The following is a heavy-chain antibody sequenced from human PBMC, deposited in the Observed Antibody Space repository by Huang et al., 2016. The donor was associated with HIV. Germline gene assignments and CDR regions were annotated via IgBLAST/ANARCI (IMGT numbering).Heavy chain of an antibody. CDR1: GGTFSSYA. D-gene: IGHD3-22*01. J-gene: IGHJ4*02. CDR2: IIPIFGTA. Sequence: QVQLVQSGAEVKKPGSSVKVSCKASGGTFSSYAISWVRQAPGQGLGWIGGIIPIFGTANYAQKFQGRVTITADESTSTAYMGLSSLRSEDTAVYYCARVESRRYYDSSGYYYWGQGTLVTVSS. CDR3: ARVESRRYYDSSGYYY. V-gene: IGHV1-69*01.